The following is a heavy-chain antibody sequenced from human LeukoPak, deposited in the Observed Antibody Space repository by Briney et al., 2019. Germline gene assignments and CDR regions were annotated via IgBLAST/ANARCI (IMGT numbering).Heavy chain of an antibody. J-gene: IGHJ5*02. CDR2: INHSGST. CDR1: GGSFSGYY. Sequence: PSETLSLTCAVYGGSFSGYYWSRIRQPPGKGLEWIGEINHSGSTNYNPSLTSRVTISVDTSKNQFSLKLSSVTAADTDVYYCAREALYNWNDGGFWFDPWGQGTLVTVSS. V-gene: IGHV4-34*01. CDR3: AREALYNWNDGGFWFDP. D-gene: IGHD1-20*01.